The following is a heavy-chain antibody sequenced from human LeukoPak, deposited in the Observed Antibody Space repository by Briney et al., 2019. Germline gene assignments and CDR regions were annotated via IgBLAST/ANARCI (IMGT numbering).Heavy chain of an antibody. V-gene: IGHV4-34*01. D-gene: IGHD2-2*01. Sequence: SETLSLTCGVSGGSFSSYFWTWIRQSPAKGLEWIGEINESGDTDYNPSLKSRAKISIDTSRSQFSLTLSSVTAADTAVYYCARQWQSTGFDYWGQGTLVTVSS. CDR1: GGSFSSYF. J-gene: IGHJ4*02. CDR2: INESGDT. CDR3: ARQWQSTGFDY.